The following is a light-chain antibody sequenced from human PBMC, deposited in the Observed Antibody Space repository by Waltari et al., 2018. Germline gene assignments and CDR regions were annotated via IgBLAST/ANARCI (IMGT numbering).Light chain of an antibody. V-gene: IGLV2-14*03. Sequence: QSALTQPAPLAGPPGQAIPTSCTGTSRDGGGYSFVSWYHQHPGKVPKLMIYDVSYRPSGVSNRFSGSKSGNTASLTISGLQAEDEADYYCSSYRSSSTVVFGGGTKVTVL. CDR1: SRDGGGYSF. CDR2: DVS. J-gene: IGLJ2*01. CDR3: SSYRSSSTVV.